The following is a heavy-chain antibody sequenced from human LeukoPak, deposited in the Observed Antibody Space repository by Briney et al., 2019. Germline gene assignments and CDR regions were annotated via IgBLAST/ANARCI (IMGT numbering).Heavy chain of an antibody. V-gene: IGHV1-69*05. CDR1: GGTFSSYA. CDR2: VIPIFGTA. CDR3: ASRGMGAAADDHYYYYMDV. J-gene: IGHJ6*03. Sequence: SVKVSCKASGGTFSSYAISWVRQAPGQGLEWMGGVIPIFGTANCAQKFQGRVTITTDESTSTAYMELSSLRSEDTAVYYCASRGMGAAADDHYYYYMDVWGKGTTVTVSS. D-gene: IGHD6-13*01.